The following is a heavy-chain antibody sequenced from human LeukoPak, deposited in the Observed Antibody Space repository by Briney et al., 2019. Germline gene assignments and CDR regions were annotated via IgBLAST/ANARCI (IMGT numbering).Heavy chain of an antibody. CDR1: GGTFSSYA. D-gene: IGHD2-21*01. CDR3: ARGVRLHRTPIVEANFDY. CDR2: IIPIFGTA. J-gene: IGHJ4*02. Sequence: GASVKVSCKASGGTFSSYAISWVRQAPGQGLEWMGGIIPIFGTANYAQKFQGRVTITADESTSTAYMELSSLRSEDTAVYYCARGVRLHRTPIVEANFDYWGQGTLVTVSS. V-gene: IGHV1-69*13.